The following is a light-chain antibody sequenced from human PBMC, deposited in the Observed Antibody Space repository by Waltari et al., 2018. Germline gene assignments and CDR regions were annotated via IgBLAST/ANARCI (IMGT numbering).Light chain of an antibody. CDR2: ELS. V-gene: IGLV2-14*01. CDR1: SSDVGAYNY. CDR3: SAYRGSSALV. J-gene: IGLJ1*01. Sequence: QSALTQPASVSGSPAQSITISCTGTSSDVGAYNYVSWFQQHPGKAPKLLIYELSNRPSGVSSRFSGSRSGNTASLTISGLQAEDEADYYCSAYRGSSALVFGTGTKVTVL.